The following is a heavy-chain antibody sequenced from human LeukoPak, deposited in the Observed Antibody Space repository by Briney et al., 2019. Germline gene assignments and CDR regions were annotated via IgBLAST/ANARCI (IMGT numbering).Heavy chain of an antibody. D-gene: IGHD4-17*01. CDR2: LSYDGSDK. J-gene: IGHJ4*02. V-gene: IGHV3-30*18. CDR3: AKSADEVGDYEEVGSLDY. Sequence: GRSLRLSCAASGFTFRRFGMHWVRQAPGKGLEWVAVLSYDGSDKYYGGSVKGRFIISRDNSKNTLYLQMNSLRAEDAAIYFCAKSADEVGDYEEVGSLDYWGQGTLVTVSS. CDR1: GFTFRRFG.